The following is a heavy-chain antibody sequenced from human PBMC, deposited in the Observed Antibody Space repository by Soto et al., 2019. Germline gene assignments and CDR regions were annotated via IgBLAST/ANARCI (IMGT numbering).Heavy chain of an antibody. J-gene: IGHJ4*02. CDR2: IYYSGST. V-gene: IGHV4-39*01. CDR3: ARHPRITVFGVVIIRGDFDY. Sequence: WETLSLTCTVSGGSISSSSYYWGWIRQPPGKGLEWIGSIYYSGSTYYNPSLKSRVTISVDTSKNQFSLKLSSVTAADTAVYYCARHPRITVFGVVIIRGDFDYWGQGTLVTVSS. CDR1: GGSISSSSYY. D-gene: IGHD3-3*01.